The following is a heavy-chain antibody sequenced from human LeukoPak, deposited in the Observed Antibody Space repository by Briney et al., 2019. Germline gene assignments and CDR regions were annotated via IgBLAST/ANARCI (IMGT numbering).Heavy chain of an antibody. V-gene: IGHV4-4*07. Sequence: PSETLSLTCTVSGGXINTYYCSWIRQLAGKGLEWIGRIYSGGNTNYSPSLKSRVTMSVDTSKNQFSLKLTSVTAADTAVYYCARDYYDSSGSGYYDYFDFWGQGTLVTVSS. D-gene: IGHD3-22*01. CDR3: ARDYYDSSGSGYYDYFDF. CDR1: GGXINTYY. J-gene: IGHJ4*02. CDR2: IYSGGNT.